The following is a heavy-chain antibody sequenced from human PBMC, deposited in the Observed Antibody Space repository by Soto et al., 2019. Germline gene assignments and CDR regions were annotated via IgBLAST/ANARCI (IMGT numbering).Heavy chain of an antibody. CDR2: ISWSSGSI. D-gene: IGHD5-18*01. CDR1: GFTFDDYD. V-gene: IGHV3-9*01. J-gene: IGHJ6*02. Sequence: GGSLRLSCAASGFTFDDYDMHWVRQAPGKGLEWVSGISWSSGSIGYADSVKGRFTISRDNTKNSLYLQMNSLRAEDTALYYCAKERGYIYGYYYYGLDVWGQGTTVTVSS. CDR3: AKERGYIYGYYYYGLDV.